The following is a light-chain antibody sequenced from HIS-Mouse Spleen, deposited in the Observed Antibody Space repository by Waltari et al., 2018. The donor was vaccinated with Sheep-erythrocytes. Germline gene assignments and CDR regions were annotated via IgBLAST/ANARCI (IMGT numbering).Light chain of an antibody. CDR2: QDS. CDR3: QAWDSSTAWNVV. Sequence: SYELTQPPSVSVSPGQTASITCSGDKLGDKYACWYQQKPGQSPVLVIYQDSKRRSGIPSRFSGSNTENTATLAISGTQAMDEADYYWQAWDSSTAWNVVFGGGTKLTVL. J-gene: IGLJ2*01. CDR1: KLGDKY. V-gene: IGLV3-1*01.